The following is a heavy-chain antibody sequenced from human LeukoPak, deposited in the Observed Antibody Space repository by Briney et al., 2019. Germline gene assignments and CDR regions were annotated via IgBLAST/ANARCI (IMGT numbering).Heavy chain of an antibody. D-gene: IGHD4-17*01. Sequence: GGSLRLSCAASGFTFSSYAMSWVRQAPGKGLEWVSAISGSGGSTYYADSVKGRFTISRDNSKNTLYLQMNSLRAEDTALYYCAKPLTTLRTYWYFDLWGRGTLVTVSS. CDR2: ISGSGGST. CDR1: GFTFSSYA. J-gene: IGHJ2*01. V-gene: IGHV3-23*01. CDR3: AKPLTTLRTYWYFDL.